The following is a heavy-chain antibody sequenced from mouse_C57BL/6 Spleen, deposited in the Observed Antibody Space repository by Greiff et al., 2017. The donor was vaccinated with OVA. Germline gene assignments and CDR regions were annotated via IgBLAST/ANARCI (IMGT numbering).Heavy chain of an antibody. CDR3: ARPLYGRSSVDCFDY. CDR1: GYTFTSYW. V-gene: IGHV1-59*01. Sequence: QVQLQQPGAELVRPGTSVKLSCKASGYTFTSYWMHWVKQRPGQGLEWIGVIDPSDSYTNYNQKFKGKTTLTVDTSSSTAYMQLSSLTSEDSAVYSCARPLYGRSSVDCFDYWGQGTTVTVSS. D-gene: IGHD1-1*01. CDR2: IDPSDSYT. J-gene: IGHJ2*01.